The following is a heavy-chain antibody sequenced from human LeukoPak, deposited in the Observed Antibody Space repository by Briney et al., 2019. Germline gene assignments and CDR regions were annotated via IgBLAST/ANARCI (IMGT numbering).Heavy chain of an antibody. CDR3: ARGSLRLGELSLRVNYYYYMDV. CDR1: GGSFSRYY. Sequence: PSETLSLTCAVYGGSFSRYYWSWIRQPPGKGLEWIGEINHSGSTNYNPSLKSRVTISVDTSKNQFSLKLSSVTAADTAVYYCARGSLRLGELSLRVNYYYYMDVWGKGTTVTVSS. D-gene: IGHD3-16*02. CDR2: INHSGST. V-gene: IGHV4-34*01. J-gene: IGHJ6*03.